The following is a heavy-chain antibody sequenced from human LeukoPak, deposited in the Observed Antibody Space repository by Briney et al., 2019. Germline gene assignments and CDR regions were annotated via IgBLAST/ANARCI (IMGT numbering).Heavy chain of an antibody. D-gene: IGHD5-24*01. V-gene: IGHV3-21*01. CDR1: GFTFSSYS. CDR3: ARGPTRMAFDP. CDR2: ISSSSYI. J-gene: IGHJ5*02. Sequence: AGGSVRLSCAASGFTFSSYSMNWVRQAPGKGLEWVSSISSSSYIYYADSVKGRFTISRDNAKNSLYLQMNSLRAEDTAVYYCARGPTRMAFDPWGQGTLVTVSS.